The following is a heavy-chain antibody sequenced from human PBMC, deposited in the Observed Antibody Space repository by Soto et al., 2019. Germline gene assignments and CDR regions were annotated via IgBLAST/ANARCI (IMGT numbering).Heavy chain of an antibody. CDR2: ISWNSGSI. Sequence: GGSLRLSCAASGFTFDDYAMHWVRQAPGKGLEWVSGISWNSGSIGYADSVKGRFTISRDNAKNSLYLQMNSLRAEDTALYYCAKAWRAVVVPAAIHYWGQGTLVTVSS. CDR1: GFTFDDYA. J-gene: IGHJ4*02. CDR3: AKAWRAVVVPAAIHY. D-gene: IGHD2-2*01. V-gene: IGHV3-9*01.